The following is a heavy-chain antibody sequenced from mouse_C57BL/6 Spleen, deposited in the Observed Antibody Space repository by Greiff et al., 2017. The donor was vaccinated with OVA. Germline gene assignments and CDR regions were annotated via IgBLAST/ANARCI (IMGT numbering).Heavy chain of an antibody. CDR3: ARLGRGAMDY. J-gene: IGHJ4*01. CDR2: IDPSDSYT. CDR1: GYTFTSYW. V-gene: IGHV1-50*01. D-gene: IGHD4-1*01. Sequence: QVQLQQPGAELVKPGASVKLSCKASGYTFTSYWMQWVKQRPGQGLEWIGEIDPSDSYTNYNQKFKGKATLTVDTSSSTAYMQLSSLTSEDSAVYYCARLGRGAMDYWGQGTSVTVSS.